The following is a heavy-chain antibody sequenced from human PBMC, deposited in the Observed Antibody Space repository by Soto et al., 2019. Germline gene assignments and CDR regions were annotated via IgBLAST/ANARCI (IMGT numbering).Heavy chain of an antibody. D-gene: IGHD7-27*01. CDR2: ISYDGSNK. CDR3: ARPGGWGTPFDY. Sequence: QVQLVESGGGAVQPGRSLRLSCAASGFTFSSYAMHWVRQAPGKGLEWVAVISYDGSNKYYADSVKGRFTISRDNSKNTLYLQMNSLRAEDTAVYYCARPGGWGTPFDYWGQGTLVTVSS. V-gene: IGHV3-30-3*01. CDR1: GFTFSSYA. J-gene: IGHJ4*02.